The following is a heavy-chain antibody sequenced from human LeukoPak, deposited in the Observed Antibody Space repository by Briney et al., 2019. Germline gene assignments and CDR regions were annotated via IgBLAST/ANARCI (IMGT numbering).Heavy chain of an antibody. CDR2: INHSGST. CDR1: GGSISSGSYY. D-gene: IGHD3-3*01. V-gene: IGHV4-39*07. CDR3: ARVKSDDFWSGYYGRIWGWFDP. Sequence: SETLSLTYTVSGGSISSGSYYWSWIRQPPGKGLEWIGEINHSGSTNYNPSLKSRVTISVDTSKNQFYLKLSSVTAADTAVYYCARVKSDDFWSGYYGRIWGWFDPWGQGTLVTVSS. J-gene: IGHJ5*02.